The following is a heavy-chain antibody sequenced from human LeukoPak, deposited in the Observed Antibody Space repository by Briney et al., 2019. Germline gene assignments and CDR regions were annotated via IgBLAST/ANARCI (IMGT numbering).Heavy chain of an antibody. V-gene: IGHV1-18*01. CDR3: ARDRPGDEAFDI. Sequence: ASVKVSCKAFGYTFTTYGVSWVRQAPGQGLEWMGWIDAYSGNTNYVQRFQGSVTMTTDTSTSTAYMELRSLRSDDTAVYYCARDRPGDEAFDIWGQGTTVTVSS. D-gene: IGHD3-10*01. CDR2: IDAYSGNT. CDR1: GYTFTTYG. J-gene: IGHJ3*02.